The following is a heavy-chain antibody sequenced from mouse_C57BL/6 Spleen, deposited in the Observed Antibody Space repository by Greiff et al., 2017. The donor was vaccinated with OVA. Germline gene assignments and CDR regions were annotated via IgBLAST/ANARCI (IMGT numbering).Heavy chain of an antibody. CDR2: IYWDDDK. J-gene: IGHJ4*01. CDR1: GFSLSTSGMG. Sequence: ESGPGILQSSQTLSLTCSFSGFSLSTSGMGVSWIRQPSGKGLEWLAHIYWDDDKRYNPSLKSRLTISKDTSRNQVFLKITSVDTADTATYYCARFYYYGSSPYYAMDDWGQGTSVTVSS. V-gene: IGHV8-12*01. D-gene: IGHD1-1*01. CDR3: ARFYYYGSSPYYAMDD.